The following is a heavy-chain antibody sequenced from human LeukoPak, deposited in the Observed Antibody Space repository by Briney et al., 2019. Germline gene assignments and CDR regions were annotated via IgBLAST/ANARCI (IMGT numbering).Heavy chain of an antibody. CDR2: ISMSSTYI. V-gene: IGHV3-21*01. CDR1: GFTFNTYA. CDR3: ARAMEQLDWFDP. Sequence: PGGSLRLSCAASGFTFNTYAMNWVRQAPGKGLEWVASISMSSTYIFYADSVKGRFTISRDNAKNSLYLQMNRLRIEDTAVYYCARAMEQLDWFDPWGQGTLVTVSS. J-gene: IGHJ5*02. D-gene: IGHD6-13*01.